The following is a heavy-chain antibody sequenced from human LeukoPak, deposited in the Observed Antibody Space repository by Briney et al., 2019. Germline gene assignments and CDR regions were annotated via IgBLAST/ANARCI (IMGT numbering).Heavy chain of an antibody. D-gene: IGHD2-2*02. Sequence: SETLSLTCIVSGGSIISGDYYWSWIRQPPGKGLEWIGYIYHNGDTYYNPSLKSRVSISVDTSKNQFSLKLGSVTAADTAVYYCARAGVVPAAINRAFDIWGQGSVVTVSS. CDR1: GGSIISGDYY. CDR3: ARAGVVPAAINRAFDI. J-gene: IGHJ3*02. CDR2: IYHNGDT. V-gene: IGHV4-30-4*08.